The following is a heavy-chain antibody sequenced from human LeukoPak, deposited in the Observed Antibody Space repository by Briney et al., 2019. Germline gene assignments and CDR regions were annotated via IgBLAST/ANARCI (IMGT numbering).Heavy chain of an antibody. CDR1: GGTFSSYA. Sequence: ASVKVSCKASGGTFSSYAISWVRQAPGQGLEWMGGVIPIFGSANYAQKFQGRVTITTDESTSTAYMELSSLRSEDTAVYYCARTPDIVATITWFDPWGQGTLVTVSS. CDR3: ARTPDIVATITWFDP. D-gene: IGHD5-12*01. CDR2: VIPIFGSA. J-gene: IGHJ5*02. V-gene: IGHV1-69*05.